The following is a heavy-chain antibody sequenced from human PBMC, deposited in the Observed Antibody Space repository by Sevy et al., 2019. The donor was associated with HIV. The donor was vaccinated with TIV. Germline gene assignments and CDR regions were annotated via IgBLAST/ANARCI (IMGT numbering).Heavy chain of an antibody. J-gene: IGHJ6*02. CDR3: ARSPDFWSGYTPRTNYYGMDV. CDR2: ISYDGSNK. CDR1: GFTFSSYA. Sequence: GGYLRLSCAASGFTFSSYAMHWVRQAPGKGLEWVAVISYDGSNKYYADSVKGRFTISRDNSKNTLYLQMNSLRAEDTAVYYCARSPDFWSGYTPRTNYYGMDVWGQGTTVTVSS. V-gene: IGHV3-30-3*01. D-gene: IGHD3-3*01.